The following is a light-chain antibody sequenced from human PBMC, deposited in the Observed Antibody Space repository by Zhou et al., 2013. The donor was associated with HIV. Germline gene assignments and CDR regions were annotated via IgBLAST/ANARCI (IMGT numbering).Light chain of an antibody. V-gene: IGKV1-39*01. CDR2: SAS. CDR1: QSIDSY. CDR3: LQSYNIPRT. J-gene: IGKJ1*01. Sequence: DIQMTQSPSSLSASVGDRVTISCRASQSIDSYVNWYQQRPGKAPKLLIYSASSLQSGVPSRFSGSGYGTTFTLTISSLQSEDFATYYCLQSYNIPRTFGQGTKVEIK.